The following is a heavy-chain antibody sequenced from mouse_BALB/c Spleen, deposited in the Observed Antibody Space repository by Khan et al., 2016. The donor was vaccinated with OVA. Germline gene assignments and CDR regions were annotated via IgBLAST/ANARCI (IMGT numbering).Heavy chain of an antibody. Sequence: QIQLVQSGPELKKPGETVKISCKASGYTFTDYSMHWVKQAPGKGLKWMGWINTETGEPTYADDFKGRFAFSLETSASTAYLQINNLKNEDTATYFCARPPYFSYVMVYWGQGTSVTVSS. J-gene: IGHJ4*01. CDR2: INTETGEP. V-gene: IGHV9-2-1*01. D-gene: IGHD2-10*01. CDR1: GYTFTDYS. CDR3: ARPPYFSYVMVY.